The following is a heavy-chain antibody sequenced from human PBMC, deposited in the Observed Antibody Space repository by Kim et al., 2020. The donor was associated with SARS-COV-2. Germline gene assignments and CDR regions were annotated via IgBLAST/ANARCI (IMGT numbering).Heavy chain of an antibody. CDR3: ARSGPPFYFDY. CDR2: T. V-gene: IGHV4-39*01. Sequence: TSDNPPPKSRATISVDTSKNQFSLKLSSVTAADTAVYYCARSGPPFYFDYWGQGTLVTVSS. D-gene: IGHD3-10*01. J-gene: IGHJ4*02.